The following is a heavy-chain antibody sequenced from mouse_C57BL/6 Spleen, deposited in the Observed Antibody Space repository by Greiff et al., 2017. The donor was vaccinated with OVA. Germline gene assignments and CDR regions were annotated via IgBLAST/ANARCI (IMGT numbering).Heavy chain of an antibody. J-gene: IGHJ3*01. CDR3: ARNDYDGPFAY. V-gene: IGHV7-3*01. Sequence: EVKLQESGGGLVQPGGSLSLSCAASGFTFTDYYMSWVRQPPGKALEWLGFIRNKANGYTTEYSASVKGRFTISRDNSQSILYLQMNALRAEDSATYYCARNDYDGPFAYWGQGTLVTVSA. D-gene: IGHD2-4*01. CDR2: IRNKANGYTT. CDR1: GFTFTDYY.